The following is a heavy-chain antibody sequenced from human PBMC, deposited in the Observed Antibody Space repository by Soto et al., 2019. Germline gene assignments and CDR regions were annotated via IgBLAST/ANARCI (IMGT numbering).Heavy chain of an antibody. CDR3: ARDHFVGYFDY. Sequence: GASVKVSCKASGYIFTDYYMHWVRQAPGQELGWMGRINPNSGGTNYAQKFQGRVTMTRDTSISTAYTELSSLRSEDTATYYCARDHFVGYFDYWGQGTLVTVSS. V-gene: IGHV1-2*06. J-gene: IGHJ4*02. D-gene: IGHD1-26*01. CDR2: INPNSGGT. CDR1: GYIFTDYY.